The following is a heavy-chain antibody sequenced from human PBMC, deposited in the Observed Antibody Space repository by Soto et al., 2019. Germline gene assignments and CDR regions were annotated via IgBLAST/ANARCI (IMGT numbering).Heavy chain of an antibody. Sequence: ASAELSCKASGGTFSSYAISWVRQSTGQGLEWMGGIIPIFGTANYAQKFQGRVTITADESTSTAYMELSSLRSEDTAVYYCARDDYDSSGYYSFGYWGQGTLVTVSS. CDR1: GGTFSSYA. J-gene: IGHJ4*02. V-gene: IGHV1-69*13. CDR3: ARDDYDSSGYYSFGY. D-gene: IGHD3-22*01. CDR2: IIPIFGTA.